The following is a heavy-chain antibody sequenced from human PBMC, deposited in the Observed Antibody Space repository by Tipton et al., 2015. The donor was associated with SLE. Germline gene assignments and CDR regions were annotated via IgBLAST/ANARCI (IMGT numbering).Heavy chain of an antibody. CDR1: GGSLSGHY. Sequence: TLSLTCAVYGGSLSGHYWGWIRQSPEKGLECIGESNDSGKTNYNPALKSRATISVDTSRNQFSLRLTSVTAADTAVYYCARGKISWAIFVVKNYFDSWGQGTLVTVSS. D-gene: IGHD2-21*01. CDR3: ARGKISWAIFVVKNYFDS. V-gene: IGHV4-34*01. J-gene: IGHJ4*02. CDR2: SNDSGKT.